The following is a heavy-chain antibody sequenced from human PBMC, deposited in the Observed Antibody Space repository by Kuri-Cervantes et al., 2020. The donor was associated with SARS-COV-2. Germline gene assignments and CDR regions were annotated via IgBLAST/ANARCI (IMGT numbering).Heavy chain of an antibody. CDR2: IHPGDTDT. D-gene: IGHD1-26*01. V-gene: IGHV5-51*01. CDR3: ARHYGSYFDY. CDR1: GYSFSSYW. Sequence: GESLKISCKGSGYSFSSYWIAWVRQMPGKGLEWMGVIHPGDTDTIYSPSFQGQVTISADKSISSAYLQWSSLKASDTAMYYCARHYGSYFDYWGQGTRVTGSS. J-gene: IGHJ4*02.